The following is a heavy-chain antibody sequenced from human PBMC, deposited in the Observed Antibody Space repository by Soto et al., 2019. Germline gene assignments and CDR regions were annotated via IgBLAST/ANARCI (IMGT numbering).Heavy chain of an antibody. CDR2: INPRTGGT. J-gene: IGHJ6*02. V-gene: IGHV1-2*02. Sequence: RASVKVSCKASGYTFTGYYIHWVREAPGQGLEWMGWINPRTGGTSYAQKFQGRVTLSRDTSINTAYLELSRLTFDDAAVYFCARERYQVISDGMDVWGQGTTVTVSS. D-gene: IGHD2-2*01. CDR3: ARERYQVISDGMDV. CDR1: GYTFTGYY.